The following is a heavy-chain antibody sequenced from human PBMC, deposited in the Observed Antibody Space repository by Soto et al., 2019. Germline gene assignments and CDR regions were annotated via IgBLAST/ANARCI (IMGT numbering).Heavy chain of an antibody. D-gene: IGHD2-2*01. CDR3: ARDRHPYSTKYYFDY. V-gene: IGHV3-23*01. J-gene: IGHJ4*02. CDR2: ISGSGAYT. Sequence: GGSLRLSCAASGFTFSTYAMNWVRQPPGKGLEWVSSISGSGAYTYYADSVQGRFTISRDDSKNTLNLQMNSLRAEDTAVYYCARDRHPYSTKYYFDYWGQGTLVTVSS. CDR1: GFTFSTYA.